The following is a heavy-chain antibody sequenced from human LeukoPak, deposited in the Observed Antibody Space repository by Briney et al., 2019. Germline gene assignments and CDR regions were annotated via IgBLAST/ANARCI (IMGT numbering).Heavy chain of an antibody. J-gene: IGHJ3*02. Sequence: SSETLSLTCAVSGYSISSGYYWGWIRPPPGKGREWIGSIYHSGSTYYNPSLKSRVTISVDTSKNQFALKLSSVTAADTAVYYCARAASGYGFHDAFDIWGQGTMVTVSS. CDR1: GYSISSGYY. CDR2: IYHSGST. CDR3: ARAASGYGFHDAFDI. V-gene: IGHV4-38-2*01. D-gene: IGHD5-18*01.